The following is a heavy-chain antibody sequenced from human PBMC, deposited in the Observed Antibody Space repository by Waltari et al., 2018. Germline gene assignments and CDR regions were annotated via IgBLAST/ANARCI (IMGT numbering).Heavy chain of an antibody. V-gene: IGHV3-21*01. CDR2: ISSSSSYI. CDR1: GFTFSSYS. CDR3: AREVSVMLLRPFDY. Sequence: EVQLVESGGGLVKPGGSLRLSCAASGFTFSSYSMNWVRQAPGKGLEWVSSISSSSSYIYYADSVKGRFTISRDNAKNSLYLQMNSLRAEDTAVYYCAREVSVMLLRPFDYWGQGTLVTVSS. D-gene: IGHD2-21*01. J-gene: IGHJ4*02.